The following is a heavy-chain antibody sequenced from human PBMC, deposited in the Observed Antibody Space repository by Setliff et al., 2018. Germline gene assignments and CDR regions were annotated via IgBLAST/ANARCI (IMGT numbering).Heavy chain of an antibody. V-gene: IGHV1-2*04. Sequence: GASVKVSCKASGYTFTGYYMHWVRQAPGQGLEWMGWINPNSGGTNYAQKFQGWVTMTRDTSISTAYMELRRLRSDDTAVYYCAREWIAVAGTGFDYWGQGTLVTVSS. D-gene: IGHD6-19*01. CDR3: AREWIAVAGTGFDY. J-gene: IGHJ4*02. CDR2: INPNSGGT. CDR1: GYTFTGYY.